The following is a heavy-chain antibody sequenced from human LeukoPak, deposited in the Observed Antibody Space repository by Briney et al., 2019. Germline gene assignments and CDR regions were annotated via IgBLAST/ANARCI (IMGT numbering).Heavy chain of an antibody. CDR1: GFTFSNSW. CDR2: IKSDGSYI. J-gene: IGHJ4*02. Sequence: QPGGSLRLSCAASGFTFSNSWMHWVRQGPGKGPVWVSRIKSDGSYITYADSVKGRFTISRDNAENTLYLQMNSLRVDDTAVYYCATGDSGWYNYWGQGTLVTVSA. D-gene: IGHD6-19*01. V-gene: IGHV3-74*03. CDR3: ATGDSGWYNY.